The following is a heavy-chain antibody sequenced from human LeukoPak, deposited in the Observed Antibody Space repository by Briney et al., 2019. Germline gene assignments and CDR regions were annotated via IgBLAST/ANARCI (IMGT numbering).Heavy chain of an antibody. V-gene: IGHV3-30*02. CDR1: GFTFSDYN. CDR2: MHHNENTR. Sequence: GGSLRLSCAASGFTFSDYNMHWVRQAPGKGLQWVAFMHHNENTRSSADSVKGRFTVSRDNSKNTVYLQMNSLRPEDTAIYYCAKDLGGYTYAIDYWSQGALVTVSS. D-gene: IGHD5-18*01. CDR3: AKDLGGYTYAIDY. J-gene: IGHJ4*02.